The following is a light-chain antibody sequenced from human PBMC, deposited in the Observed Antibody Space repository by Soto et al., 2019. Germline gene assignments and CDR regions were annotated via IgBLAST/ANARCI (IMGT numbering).Light chain of an antibody. CDR2: DDN. V-gene: IGLV1-51*01. CDR3: GSWDSSLSAYV. Sequence: VLTQPPSVSAAPGQKVTISCSGSSSNIGGNSVSWYQQLPGTAPKPLIYDDNKRPSGIPDRFSGSKSGTSATLGITGFQTGDEADYYCGSWDSSLSAYVFGTGTKVTVL. J-gene: IGLJ1*01. CDR1: SSNIGGNS.